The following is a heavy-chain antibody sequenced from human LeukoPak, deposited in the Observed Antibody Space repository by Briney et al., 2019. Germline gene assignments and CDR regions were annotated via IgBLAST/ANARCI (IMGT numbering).Heavy chain of an antibody. CDR1: GGSISSSNYY. V-gene: IGHV4-39*01. J-gene: IGHJ6*04. CDR3: ARQYRDFYGSGSYAGMDV. Sequence: SETLSLTCTVSGGSISSSNYYWGWIRQPPGKGPEWIGSMYHSGSTYYNPPLKSRLTISVDTSKNQFSLKLGSVTAADTAVYYCARQYRDFYGSGSYAGMDVWGKGTTVTVSS. D-gene: IGHD3-10*01. CDR2: MYHSGST.